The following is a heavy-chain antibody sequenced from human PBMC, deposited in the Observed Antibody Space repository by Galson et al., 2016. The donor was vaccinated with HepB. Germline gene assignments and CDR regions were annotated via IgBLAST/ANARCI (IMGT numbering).Heavy chain of an antibody. V-gene: IGHV5-51*01. J-gene: IGHJ4*02. CDR3: ARQGMIQAAGIDY. Sequence: QSGAEVKKPGESLKISCKGSGYTFTNYWIGWVRQMPGKGLEWMGTIYPGDSDTRYSPSFQGQVTISADKSTSTAYLQWSSLKASDSAMYYCARQGMIQAAGIDYWGQGAMVTVSS. CDR2: IYPGDSDT. D-gene: IGHD6-19*01. CDR1: GYTFTNYW.